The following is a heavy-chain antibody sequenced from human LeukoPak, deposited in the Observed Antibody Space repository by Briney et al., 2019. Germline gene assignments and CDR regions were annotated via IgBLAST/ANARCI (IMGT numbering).Heavy chain of an antibody. D-gene: IGHD3-10*01. CDR2: ISWNSGSI. CDR1: GFTFDDYA. J-gene: IGHJ3*02. Sequence: PGGSLRLSCAASGFTFDDYAMHWVRQAPGKGLEWVSGISWNSGSIGYADSVKGRFTISRDNAKNSLYLQMNSLRAEDTALYYCAKAQYGSGGYYILPHAFDIWGQGTMVTVSS. CDR3: AKAQYGSGGYYILPHAFDI. V-gene: IGHV3-9*01.